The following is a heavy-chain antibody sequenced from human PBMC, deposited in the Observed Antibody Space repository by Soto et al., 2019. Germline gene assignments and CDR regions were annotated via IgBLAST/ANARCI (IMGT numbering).Heavy chain of an antibody. V-gene: IGHV4-4*09. J-gene: IGHJ6*02. CDR2: ICTGGTT. CDR1: GASISSFC. Sequence: QLQESGPGLVKPSETLSLTCTVSGASISSFCWTWIRQPPGQGLEWIGYICTGGTTKYNPSLKGRVTMSVDPSKTQFSLKLTSVTAADTAVYYCARVGSKSFYYATDVWGQGTTVTVSS. CDR3: ARVGSKSFYYATDV. D-gene: IGHD4-4*01.